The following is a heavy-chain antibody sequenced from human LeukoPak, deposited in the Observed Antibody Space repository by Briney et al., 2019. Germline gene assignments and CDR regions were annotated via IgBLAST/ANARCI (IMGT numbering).Heavy chain of an antibody. J-gene: IGHJ4*02. D-gene: IGHD5-18*01. CDR2: INYSWST. CDR3: VRHGSPFADTAMANFDY. CDR1: GGSISSSSYY. Sequence: SETLSLTCTVSGGSISSSSYYWGWIRQPPGKGLEWIGSINYSWSTYYNPSLKSRVTISVDTSKNQFSLKLSSVTAADTAVYYCVRHGSPFADTAMANFDYCGQGSLVTVSS. V-gene: IGHV4-39*01.